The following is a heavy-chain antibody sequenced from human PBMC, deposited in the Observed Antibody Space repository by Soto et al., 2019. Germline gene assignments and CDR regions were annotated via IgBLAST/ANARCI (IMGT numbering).Heavy chain of an antibody. D-gene: IGHD1-26*01. V-gene: IGHV6-1*01. CDR2: TYYRFQWYN. CDR3: AREGGNRYYFYGMDI. Sequence: SQNLSITCEISRGSVSSNSAAWNWIRQSPSIGLEWLGRTYYRFQWYNDYAVSVKSRKTINPDKSKNQFSLQLHSVTPEDTVVYFCAREGGNRYYFYGMDIWCLGTTVTVS. CDR1: RGSVSSNSAA. J-gene: IGHJ6*01.